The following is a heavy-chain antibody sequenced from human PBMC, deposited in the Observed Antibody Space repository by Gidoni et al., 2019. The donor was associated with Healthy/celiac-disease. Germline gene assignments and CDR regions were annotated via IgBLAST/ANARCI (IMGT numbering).Heavy chain of an antibody. V-gene: IGHV3-9*01. Sequence: EVQLVESGGGLVQPGRSLRLSCAAPGSTFDADAMHWFRQAPWKGLEWVAGMSWNSGSIGYADSVKGRFTISRDNAKNSLYLQMNSLRAEDTALYYCAKDSDYYDFWSGYPGAFDPWCQGTLVTVSS. CDR1: GSTFDADA. CDR2: MSWNSGSI. D-gene: IGHD3-3*01. J-gene: IGHJ5*02. CDR3: AKDSDYYDFWSGYPGAFDP.